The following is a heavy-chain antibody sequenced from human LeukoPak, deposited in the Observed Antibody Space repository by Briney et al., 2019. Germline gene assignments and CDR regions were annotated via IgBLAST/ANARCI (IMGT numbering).Heavy chain of an antibody. D-gene: IGHD3-22*01. CDR1: GFTLSNYA. CDR3: ARDKGDYDTSGSLFVF. CDR2: ISGSGTNT. J-gene: IGHJ4*02. V-gene: IGHV3-23*01. Sequence: PGGSLRLSCAASGFTLSNYAMNWVRQAPGKGLEWVSSISGSGTNTYYADSVKGRLTISRDTSKNTLYLQMNSLRAEDTAVYYCARDKGDYDTSGSLFVFGGQGTLVTVSS.